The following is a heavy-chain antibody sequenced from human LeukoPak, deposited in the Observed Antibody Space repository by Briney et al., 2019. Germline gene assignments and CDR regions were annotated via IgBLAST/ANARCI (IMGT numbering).Heavy chain of an antibody. V-gene: IGHV3-7*01. Sequence: GGSLRLSCAASGLSFGSIWMNWVRQAPGKGLEWVASIKPDGTEENYVDSVKGRFTISRDNAKNSLYLQMNSLRAEDTAVYYCGTDFNWANCWGQGTLVTVSS. CDR3: GTDFNWANC. J-gene: IGHJ4*02. CDR2: IKPDGTEE. CDR1: GLSFGSIW. D-gene: IGHD3-9*01.